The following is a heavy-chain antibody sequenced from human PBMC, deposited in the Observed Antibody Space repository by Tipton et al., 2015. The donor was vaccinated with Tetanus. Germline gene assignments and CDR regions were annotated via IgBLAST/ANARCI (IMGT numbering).Heavy chain of an antibody. D-gene: IGHD2-15*01. V-gene: IGHV3-33*01. CDR1: GFTFSTHG. Sequence: SLRLSCAASGFTFSTHGMHWVRQAPGKGLEWVALVWYDGTRKYYTESVEGRFTISRDNSKNTLYLQMNSLRAEDTALYYCAREAGCSGGSCFSGDFDTWGQGTQVTVSS. CDR3: AREAGCSGGSCFSGDFDT. CDR2: VWYDGTRK. J-gene: IGHJ4*02.